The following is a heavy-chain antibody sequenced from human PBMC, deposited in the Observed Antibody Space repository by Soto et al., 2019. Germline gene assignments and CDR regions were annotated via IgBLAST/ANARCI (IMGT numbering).Heavy chain of an antibody. CDR3: ARSSGGSGKLWNYYGMDV. D-gene: IGHD3-10*01. CDR2: ISSGSSYI. Sequence: EVQLVESGGGLVKPGGSLRLSCAASGFTFSSYSMNWVRQAPGKGLEWVSSISSGSSYIYYADSVKGRFTISRDKAKNSLYLQRNSLRAEDTAVYYCARSSGGSGKLWNYYGMDVWGQGTTVTVSS. CDR1: GFTFSSYS. V-gene: IGHV3-21*06. J-gene: IGHJ6*02.